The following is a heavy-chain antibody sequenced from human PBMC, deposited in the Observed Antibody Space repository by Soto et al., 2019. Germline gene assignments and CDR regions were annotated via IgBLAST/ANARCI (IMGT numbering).Heavy chain of an antibody. V-gene: IGHV4-38-2*01. CDR2: IYHSGST. Sequence: TLSLTCGVSDYSISSGYYWGWIRQPPGKGLEWIGNIYHSGSTHYNPALKSRVTISVDTSKNQLSLKLKSVTAADTAVYYCTRRGSSGTPVDYWGQGTLVTVSS. D-gene: IGHD1-26*01. CDR3: TRRGSSGTPVDY. J-gene: IGHJ4*02. CDR1: DYSISSGYY.